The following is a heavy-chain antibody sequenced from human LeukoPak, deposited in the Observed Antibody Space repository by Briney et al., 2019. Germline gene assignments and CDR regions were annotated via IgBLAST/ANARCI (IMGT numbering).Heavy chain of an antibody. J-gene: IGHJ3*02. CDR2: ISPSGDYT. V-gene: IGHV1-46*01. CDR3: ARDYYDSTGAPWYAFDI. CDR1: GYTFSSYH. D-gene: IGHD3-22*01. Sequence: ASVKVSCKASGYTFSSYHMHWVRQAPGQGLEWMGIISPSGDYTRYAQKFQGRVTMTRDMSTSTVYMELSSLRSEDTAVYYCARDYYDSTGAPWYAFDIWGQGTMVTVSS.